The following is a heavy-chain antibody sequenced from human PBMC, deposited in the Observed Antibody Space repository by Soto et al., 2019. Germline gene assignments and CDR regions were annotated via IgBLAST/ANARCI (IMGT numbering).Heavy chain of an antibody. V-gene: IGHV4-34*01. CDR3: AGAGGRRGYYSFARGL. D-gene: IGHD2-15*01. Sequence: SETLSLTCAVYGGSFSGYYWRWIRQPPGKGLEWIGEINHSGSTNYNPPLKSRVTISVDTSKNQFSLKLSSVTAADTAVYYCAGAGGRRGYYSFARGLWGELTRVAV. J-gene: IGHJ6*02. CDR2: INHSGST. CDR1: GGSFSGYY.